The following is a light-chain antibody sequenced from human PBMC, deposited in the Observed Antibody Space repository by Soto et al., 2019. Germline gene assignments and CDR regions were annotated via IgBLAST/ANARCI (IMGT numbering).Light chain of an antibody. J-gene: IGKJ1*01. CDR1: QSVLYSYNNKNY. CDR2: WAS. CDR3: DQYHSSPWT. Sequence: VMTQSPDSLAVSLGERATINCKSSQSVLYSYNNKNYLAWYQQKPGQPPKLLIYWASTRDSGVPDRFGGSGSGTDFTLTISSLQAEDVAVYVCDQYHSSPWTFGQGTKVEIK. V-gene: IGKV4-1*01.